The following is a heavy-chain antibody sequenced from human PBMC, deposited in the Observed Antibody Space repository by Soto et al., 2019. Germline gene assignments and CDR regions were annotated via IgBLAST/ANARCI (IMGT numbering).Heavy chain of an antibody. D-gene: IGHD3-9*01. CDR1: GFTFDDYT. Sequence: PGGSLRLSCAASGFTFDDYTMHWVRQAPGKGLEWVSLISWDGGSTYYADSVKGRFTISRDNSKNSLYLQMNSLRTEDTALYYCAKDRLAYYDILTGYSFPGYWGQGTLVTVSS. J-gene: IGHJ4*02. CDR2: ISWDGGST. CDR3: AKDRLAYYDILTGYSFPGY. V-gene: IGHV3-43*01.